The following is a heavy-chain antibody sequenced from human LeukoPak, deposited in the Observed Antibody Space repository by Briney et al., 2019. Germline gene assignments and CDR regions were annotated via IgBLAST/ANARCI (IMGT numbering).Heavy chain of an antibody. Sequence: GESQKISCKGSGYSFTSYWIGWVRQMPGKGLEWMGIIYPGDSDTRYSPSFQGQVTISADKSISTAYLQWSSLKASDTAMYYCAVLRITIFGVVSNDAFDIWGQGTMVTVSS. D-gene: IGHD3-3*01. J-gene: IGHJ3*02. CDR3: AVLRITIFGVVSNDAFDI. CDR1: GYSFTSYW. CDR2: IYPGDSDT. V-gene: IGHV5-51*01.